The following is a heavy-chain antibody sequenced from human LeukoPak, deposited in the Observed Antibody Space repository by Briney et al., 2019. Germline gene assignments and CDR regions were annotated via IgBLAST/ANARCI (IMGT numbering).Heavy chain of an antibody. CDR2: FDPEDGET. V-gene: IGHV1-24*01. Sequence: PRASVKVSCKVSGYTLTELPMHWVRQAPGKGLEWMGGFDPEDGETIYAQKFQGRVTMTEDTSTDTAYMELSSLRSEDTAVYYCVGNYYGSGEYWGQGTLVTVSS. J-gene: IGHJ4*02. D-gene: IGHD3-10*01. CDR3: VGNYYGSGEY. CDR1: GYTLTELP.